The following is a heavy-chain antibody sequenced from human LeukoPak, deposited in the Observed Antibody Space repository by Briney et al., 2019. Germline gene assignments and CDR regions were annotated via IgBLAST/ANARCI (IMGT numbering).Heavy chain of an antibody. V-gene: IGHV3-11*01. J-gene: IGHJ5*02. Sequence: SGGSLRLSCAASGFTFNDYYKSWIRQAPGKGLEWRSYINIGGTNTHYADSVKGRFTISRDNAKKSLYLEMNNLRAEDTAVYYCATDGAGFDTWGQGVLVTVSS. CDR2: INIGGTNT. CDR1: GFTFNDYY. CDR3: ATDGAGFDT.